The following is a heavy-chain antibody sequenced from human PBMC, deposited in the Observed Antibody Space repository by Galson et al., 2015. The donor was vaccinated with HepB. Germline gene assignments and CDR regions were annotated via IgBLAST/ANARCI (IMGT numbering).Heavy chain of an antibody. Sequence: ETLSLTCTVAGVSISDYYWSWIRQPPEKGLEWIAFAHSSGNTNYKPSLNSRLTISLDTSKNQVSLNLSSATAADTAVYYCARHANGGTYPLDYWGQGILVTVSA. CDR2: AHSSGNT. V-gene: IGHV4-59*08. J-gene: IGHJ4*02. CDR1: GVSISDYY. D-gene: IGHD4-23*01. CDR3: ARHANGGTYPLDY.